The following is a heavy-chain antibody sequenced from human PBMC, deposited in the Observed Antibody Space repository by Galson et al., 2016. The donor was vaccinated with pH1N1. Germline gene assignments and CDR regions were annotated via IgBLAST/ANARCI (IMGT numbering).Heavy chain of an antibody. J-gene: IGHJ3*02. CDR3: ARAPPTYNNRGWSFDI. CDR1: GFTLSSYG. V-gene: IGHV3-33*01. CDR2: IWSDGSNK. D-gene: IGHD1-14*01. Sequence: SLRLSCAASGFTLSSYGMHWVRQAPGKGLEWVAVIWSDGSNKYYADSVKGRFTISRDKSKNTLYLQMNSLRAEDTAVFYCARAPPTYNNRGWSFDIWGQGTMVTVSS.